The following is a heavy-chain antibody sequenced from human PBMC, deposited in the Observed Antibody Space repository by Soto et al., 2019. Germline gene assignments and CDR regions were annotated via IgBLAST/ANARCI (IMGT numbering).Heavy chain of an antibody. CDR3: AKGRAARFSWFDP. Sequence: GGSLRLSCSASGFAFASCSMHWVRQAPGKGLEWEAVISYDGSNKYYADSVKGRFTISRDNSKNTLYLQMNSLRAEDTAVYYCAKGRAARFSWFDPWGQGTLVTVSS. CDR1: GFAFASCS. V-gene: IGHV3-30*18. D-gene: IGHD6-6*01. J-gene: IGHJ5*02. CDR2: ISYDGSNK.